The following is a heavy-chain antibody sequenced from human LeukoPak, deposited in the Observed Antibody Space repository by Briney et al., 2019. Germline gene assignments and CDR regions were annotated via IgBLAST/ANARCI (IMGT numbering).Heavy chain of an antibody. CDR2: IYYSGST. CDR3: ATTDVDYMGAFDI. Sequence: SATLSLTCTVSGGSISSGGYYWSWIRQHPGKGLEWIGYIYYSGSTYYNPSLKSRVTISVDTSKNQFSLKLSSVTAADTAVYYCATTDVDYMGAFDIWGQGTMVTVSS. D-gene: IGHD4-11*01. V-gene: IGHV4-31*03. J-gene: IGHJ3*02. CDR1: GGSISSGGYY.